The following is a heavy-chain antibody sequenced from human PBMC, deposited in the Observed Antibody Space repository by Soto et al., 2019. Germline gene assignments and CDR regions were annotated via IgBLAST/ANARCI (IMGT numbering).Heavy chain of an antibody. CDR3: AREWSTSGDLDY. J-gene: IGHJ4*02. D-gene: IGHD3-10*01. CDR1: GFTFISHS. Sequence: QVQLVESGGGVVQPGRSLRLSCAASGFTFISHSIQWVRQAPGKGLEWVAVISYDGSIKYYADSVKGRFTISRDNSKNTAYLQMNSLRAADTAVFSCAREWSTSGDLDYWGQGTLVIVSS. V-gene: IGHV3-30-3*01. CDR2: ISYDGSIK.